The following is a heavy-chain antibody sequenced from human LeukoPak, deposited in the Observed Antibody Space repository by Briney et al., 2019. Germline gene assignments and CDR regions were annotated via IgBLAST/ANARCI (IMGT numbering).Heavy chain of an antibody. V-gene: IGHV3-23*01. J-gene: IGHJ3*02. CDR1: GFTVSSNY. D-gene: IGHD3-10*01. Sequence: GGSLRLSCAASGFTVSSNYMSWVRQAPGKGLEWVSGISGSGGRINYADSVKGRFTISRDNSKNTLYLQMNSLRAEDTALYYCAKEGYYYGGGDAFDIWGQGTMVSVSS. CDR2: ISGSGGRI. CDR3: AKEGYYYGGGDAFDI.